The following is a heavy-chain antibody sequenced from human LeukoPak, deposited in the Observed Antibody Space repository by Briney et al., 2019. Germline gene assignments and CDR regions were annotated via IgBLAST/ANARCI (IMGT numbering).Heavy chain of an antibody. D-gene: IGHD6-19*01. CDR1: GFTFDDYA. Sequence: GRSLRLSCAASGFTFDDYAMHWVRQAPGKGLEWVSGISWNSGSIGYADSVKGRFTISRDNAKNSLYLQMNSLRAEDMALYYCAKEISRWLVYYFDYWGQGTLVTVSS. J-gene: IGHJ4*02. CDR2: ISWNSGSI. CDR3: AKEISRWLVYYFDY. V-gene: IGHV3-9*03.